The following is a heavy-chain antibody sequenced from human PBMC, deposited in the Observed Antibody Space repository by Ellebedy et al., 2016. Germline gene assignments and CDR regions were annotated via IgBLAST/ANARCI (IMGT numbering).Heavy chain of an antibody. J-gene: IGHJ5*02. V-gene: IGHV3-74*01. CDR2: INSDGSST. CDR3: ARDKFSSSSLVKYNWFNP. Sequence: GESLKISXAASGFTFSSYWMHWVRQAPGKGLVWVSRINSDGSSTSYADSVKGRFTISRDNAKNTLYLQMNSLRAEDTAVYYCARDKFSSSSLVKYNWFNPWGQGTLVTVSS. D-gene: IGHD6-6*01. CDR1: GFTFSSYW.